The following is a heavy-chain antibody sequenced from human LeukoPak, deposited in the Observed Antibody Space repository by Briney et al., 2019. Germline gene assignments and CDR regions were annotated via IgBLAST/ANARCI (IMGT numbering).Heavy chain of an antibody. CDR3: ARGLVGAYFDY. J-gene: IGHJ4*02. D-gene: IGHD1-26*01. CDR2: IYSGGTT. Sequence: PRGSLRLSCAASGFTVSSNYMNWVRQAPGKGLEWVSVIYSGGTTYYADSVKGRFTISRDNSKNTLYLQMNSLRAEDTAVYYCARGLVGAYFDYWGQGTLVTVSS. CDR1: GFTVSSNY. V-gene: IGHV3-53*01.